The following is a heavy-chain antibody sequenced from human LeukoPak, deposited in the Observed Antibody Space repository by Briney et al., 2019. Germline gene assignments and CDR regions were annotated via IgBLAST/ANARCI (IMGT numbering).Heavy chain of an antibody. CDR2: IKQDGSEK. Sequence: PGGPLRLSCAASGFTFSSYYMSWVRQAPGKGLEWVASIKQDGSEKYYVDSVKGRFSISRDNAKNPLCLQMNSLRAEDTAVYYCVRTIWFGELSHFDYWGQGTLVTVSS. CDR3: VRTIWFGELSHFDY. J-gene: IGHJ4*02. D-gene: IGHD3-10*01. CDR1: GFTFSSYY. V-gene: IGHV3-7*01.